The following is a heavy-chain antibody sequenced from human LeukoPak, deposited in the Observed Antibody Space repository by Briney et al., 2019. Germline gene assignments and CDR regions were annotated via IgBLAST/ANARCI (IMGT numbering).Heavy chain of an antibody. CDR1: GFTYSINY. D-gene: IGHD3-22*01. V-gene: IGHV3-66*01. CDR2: IYNGGGT. Sequence: GVSLSLSCAASGFTYSINYMRWVPEAPGRGLEGVSVIYNGGGTDYGDCVQGRFTISRDNSKNTLYLQMNTLRAEDTAVYYCARDSTMTYWGQGTLVTVSS. CDR3: ARDSTMTY. J-gene: IGHJ4*02.